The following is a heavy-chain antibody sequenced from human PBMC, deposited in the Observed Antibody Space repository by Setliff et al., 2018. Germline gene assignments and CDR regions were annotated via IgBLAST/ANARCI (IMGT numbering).Heavy chain of an antibody. CDR3: AHRFDHYDSSGYYNWYDP. V-gene: IGHV4-34*01. D-gene: IGHD3-22*01. CDR1: GGSFSGYY. CDR2: INHSGST. Sequence: PSETLSLTCAVYGGSFSGYYWSWIRQPPGKGLEWLGEINHSGSTNYSPSLKSRLTITKDTSKNQVVLTMTNMDPVDTATYYCAHRFDHYDSSGYYNWYDPWGQGTLVTVSS. J-gene: IGHJ5*02.